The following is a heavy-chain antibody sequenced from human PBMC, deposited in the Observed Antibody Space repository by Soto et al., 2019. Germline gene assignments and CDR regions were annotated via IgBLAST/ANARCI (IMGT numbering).Heavy chain of an antibody. CDR2: IYYSGST. D-gene: IGHD6-13*01. CDR1: GGSISSSSFH. Sequence: SETLSLTCTVSGGSISSSSFHWGWIRQPPGKGLEWIGSIYYSGSTYYTPSLKSRVTISVDTSKNQFSLKLSSVTAADTAVYYCARGATGPYSSSWYGRNWFDPWGQGTLVTVSS. J-gene: IGHJ5*02. V-gene: IGHV4-39*07. CDR3: ARGATGPYSSSWYGRNWFDP.